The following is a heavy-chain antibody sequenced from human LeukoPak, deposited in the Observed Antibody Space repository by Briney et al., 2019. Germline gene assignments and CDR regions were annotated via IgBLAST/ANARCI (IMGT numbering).Heavy chain of an antibody. V-gene: IGHV4-59*01. Sequence: SETLSLTCTVSGGSISSYYWSWIRQPPGKGLEWIGYIYYSGCTNYNPSLKSRVTISVDTSKNQFSLNLSSVTAADTAVYYCARGPFGNTIFGVVIGPGMDVWGQGTTVTVSS. CDR2: IYYSGCT. J-gene: IGHJ6*02. D-gene: IGHD3-3*01. CDR3: ARGPFGNTIFGVVIGPGMDV. CDR1: GGSISSYY.